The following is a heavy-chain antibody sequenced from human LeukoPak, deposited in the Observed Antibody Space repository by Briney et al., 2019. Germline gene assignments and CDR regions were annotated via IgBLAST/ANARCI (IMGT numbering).Heavy chain of an antibody. CDR2: INTNTGNP. D-gene: IGHD2-2*01. J-gene: IGHJ4*02. Sequence: GASVKVSCKASGYTFTNYGINWVRQAPGQGLEWMGWINTNTGNPTYAQGFTGRFVFSLDTSVSTAFLQISGLQAEDSAMYYCARDRDTSSNIDLDSWGQGTLVTVSS. V-gene: IGHV7-4-1*02. CDR3: ARDRDTSSNIDLDS. CDR1: GYTFTNYG.